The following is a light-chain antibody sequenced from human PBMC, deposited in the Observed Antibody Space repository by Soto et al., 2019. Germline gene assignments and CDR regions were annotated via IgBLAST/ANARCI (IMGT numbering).Light chain of an antibody. Sequence: DIQMTESPSTLSASVGDRVTITSRASQSLSGWLAWYQQKPGKAPKLLIYKTSSLESGVPSRFSGSGSGTEFTLTISSLQPDDFATYYCLQYNSLYTFGQGTRLEIK. CDR2: KTS. CDR3: LQYNSLYT. CDR1: QSLSGW. J-gene: IGKJ5*01. V-gene: IGKV1-5*03.